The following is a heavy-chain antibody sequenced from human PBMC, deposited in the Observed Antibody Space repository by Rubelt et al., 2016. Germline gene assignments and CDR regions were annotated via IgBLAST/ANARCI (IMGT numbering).Heavy chain of an antibody. CDR2: ISYDGSNK. CDR3: ASEFIAVGPALGY. V-gene: IGHV3-30*04. D-gene: IGHD6-19*01. J-gene: IGHJ4*02. Sequence: VRQAPGKGLEWVAVISYDGSNKYYADSVKGRFTISRDNSKNTLYLQMNSLRAEDTAVYYCASEFIAVGPALGYWGQGTLVTVSS.